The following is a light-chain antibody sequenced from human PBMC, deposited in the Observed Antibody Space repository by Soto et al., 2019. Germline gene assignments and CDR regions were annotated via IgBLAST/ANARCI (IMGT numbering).Light chain of an antibody. V-gene: IGLV2-14*01. J-gene: IGLJ1*01. Sequence: QSVLTQPASVSGSPGQSITISCTGSSSDVGGYNYVSWYQQHPGKAPKLIIYEVSNRPSGISHRFSGSKSGNTASLTISGLQAEDEADYYRSSYTSSSLYVFGAGTKLTVL. CDR2: EVS. CDR3: SSYTSSSLYV. CDR1: SSDVGGYNY.